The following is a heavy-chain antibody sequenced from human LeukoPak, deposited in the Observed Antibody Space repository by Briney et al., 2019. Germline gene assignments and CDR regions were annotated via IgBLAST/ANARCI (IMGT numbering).Heavy chain of an antibody. J-gene: IGHJ4*02. CDR1: GFTISSYW. D-gene: IGHD1-26*01. CDR3: ARAGGTRSASSSIYWEFDY. Sequence: GGSLRLSCAASGFTISSYWMHWVRQAPGKGLVWVSRISSDGRDTNYVDSMKGRFTISRDNAKNSLYLQVHSLRPEDTALYYCARAGGTRSASSSIYWEFDYWGQGTLVTVSS. CDR2: ISSDGRDT. V-gene: IGHV3-74*01.